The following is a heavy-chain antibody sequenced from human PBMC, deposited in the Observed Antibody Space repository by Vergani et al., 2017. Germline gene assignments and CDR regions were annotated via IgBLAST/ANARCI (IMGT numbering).Heavy chain of an antibody. J-gene: IGHJ4*02. CDR2: IQFDGSNQ. CDR3: AKHFRGWGIDY. CDR1: GFTLSNYD. D-gene: IGHD3-16*01. Sequence: QVQLVESGRGVVQRGGSLRLSCATSGFTLSNYDMQWIRQGPGKGLEFVAFIQFDGSNQYYADSVKGRFTLSRDFSKNTLYLQMNSLRTDDTATYYCAKHFRGWGIDYWGQGTQVIV. V-gene: IGHV3-30*02.